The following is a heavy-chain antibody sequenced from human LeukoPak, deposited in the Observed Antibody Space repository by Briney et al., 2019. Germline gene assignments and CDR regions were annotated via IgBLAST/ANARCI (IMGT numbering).Heavy chain of an antibody. CDR1: GYTFTSYG. Sequence: ASVKVSCKASGYTFTSYGISWVRQAPGQGLEWMGWISAYNGNTNYAQKFQGRVTMTSNTSINTAYMELSSLGSDDTAVYYCATWLSIAAAGTFAYWGQGTLVTVSS. J-gene: IGHJ4*02. CDR2: ISAYNGNT. CDR3: ATWLSIAAAGTFAY. V-gene: IGHV1-18*01. D-gene: IGHD6-13*01.